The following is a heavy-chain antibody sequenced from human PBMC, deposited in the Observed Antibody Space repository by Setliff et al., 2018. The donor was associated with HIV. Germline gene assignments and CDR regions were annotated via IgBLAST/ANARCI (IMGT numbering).Heavy chain of an antibody. V-gene: IGHV1-69*10. CDR1: GGTLNNQG. CDR3: ARRALGMSAFDL. CDR2: IIPIVDVG. Sequence: SVKVSCKASGGTLNNQGIHWVRQAPGQGLEWMGGIIPIVDVGNYAQKFQGRVTITADKSTSTAYMELNTLRSDDTAVYFCARRALGMSAFDLWGQGTTVTVSS. J-gene: IGHJ3*01. D-gene: IGHD7-27*01.